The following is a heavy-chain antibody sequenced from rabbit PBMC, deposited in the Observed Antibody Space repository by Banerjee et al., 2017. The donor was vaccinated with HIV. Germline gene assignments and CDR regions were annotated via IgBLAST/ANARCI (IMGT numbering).Heavy chain of an antibody. Sequence: QSLEESGGDLVKPGASLTLTCTASGFSFSSSYYMCWVRQAPGKGLELIGYINTGSGSTDYASWVNGRFTISRSTSLNTVDLKMTSLTAADTATYFCARETPYADGYAYYFTLWGPGTLVTVS. CDR3: ARETPYADGYAYYFTL. CDR2: INTGSGST. CDR1: GFSFSSSYY. V-gene: IGHV1S43*01. J-gene: IGHJ4*01. D-gene: IGHD6-1*01.